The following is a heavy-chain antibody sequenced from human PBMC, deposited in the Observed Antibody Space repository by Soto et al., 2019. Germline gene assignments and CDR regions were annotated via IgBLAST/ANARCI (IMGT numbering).Heavy chain of an antibody. Sequence: QVQLVESGGGVVQPGRSLRLSCAASGFTFSAYAMHWFRQAPGKGLEWVAVIWYDGSNKYYADSVRGRFTISRDNSKNTLYLQVNSLRAEDTAVYYCARAPSSGWGFDCWGQGTLVTVSS. D-gene: IGHD6-19*01. V-gene: IGHV3-30-3*01. CDR1: GFTFSAYA. CDR3: ARAPSSGWGFDC. J-gene: IGHJ4*02. CDR2: IWYDGSNK.